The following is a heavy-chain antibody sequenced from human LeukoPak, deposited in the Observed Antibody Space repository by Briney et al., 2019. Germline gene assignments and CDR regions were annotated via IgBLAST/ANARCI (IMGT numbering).Heavy chain of an antibody. Sequence: PGGSLRLSCAASGFTFDDYGMSWVRQAPGKGLEWVSGINWNGGSTGYADSVKGRFTISRDNAKNSLYLQMNSLRAEDTASYYCARVPRYYDSSGYLPLAWGQGTLVTVSS. CDR3: ARVPRYYDSSGYLPLA. CDR1: GFTFDDYG. CDR2: INWNGGST. V-gene: IGHV3-20*04. J-gene: IGHJ4*02. D-gene: IGHD3-22*01.